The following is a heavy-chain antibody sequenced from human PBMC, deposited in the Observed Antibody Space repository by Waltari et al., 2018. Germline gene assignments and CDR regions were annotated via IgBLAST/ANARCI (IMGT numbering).Heavy chain of an antibody. CDR2: INHSGST. V-gene: IGHV4-34*01. Sequence: QVQLQQWGAGLLKPSETLSLTCAVYGGSFSGYYWSWIRQPPGKGLEWIGEINHSGSTNYNPSLKSRVTISVDTSKNQFSLKLSSVTAADTAVYYCARGHYCTNGVCYWGGDYMDVWGKGTTVTVSS. D-gene: IGHD2-8*01. CDR3: ARGHYCTNGVCYWGGDYMDV. CDR1: GGSFSGYY. J-gene: IGHJ6*03.